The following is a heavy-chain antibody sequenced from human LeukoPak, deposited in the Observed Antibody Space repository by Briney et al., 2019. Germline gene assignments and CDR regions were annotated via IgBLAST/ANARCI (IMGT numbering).Heavy chain of an antibody. Sequence: PGGSLRLSCAASEFTFSSYAMNWVRQAPGKGLEWISYISSSGSTIYYADSVKGRFNISRDNAKNSVYLQMSGLRAEDTAVYYCARKTIGDYWGQGTLVTVSS. V-gene: IGHV3-48*01. CDR2: ISSSGSTI. D-gene: IGHD1-26*01. J-gene: IGHJ4*02. CDR3: ARKTIGDY. CDR1: EFTFSSYA.